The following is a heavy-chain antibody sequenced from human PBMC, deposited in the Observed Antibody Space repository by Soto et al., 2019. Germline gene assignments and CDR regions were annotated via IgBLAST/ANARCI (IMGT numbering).Heavy chain of an antibody. D-gene: IGHD5-18*01. V-gene: IGHV3-30-3*01. J-gene: IGHJ6*02. CDR1: GFTFSSYA. CDR3: ARDRIQLWSNYYYYGMDV. CDR2: ISYDGSNK. Sequence: PGGSLRLSCAASGFTFSSYAMHWVRQAPGKGLEWVAVISYDGSNKYYADSVKGRFTISRDNSKNTLYLQMNSLRAEDTAVYYCARDRIQLWSNYYYYGMDVWGQGTTVTVSS.